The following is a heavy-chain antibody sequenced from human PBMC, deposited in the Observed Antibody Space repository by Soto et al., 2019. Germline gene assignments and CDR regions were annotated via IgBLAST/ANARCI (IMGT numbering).Heavy chain of an antibody. CDR3: ASFQWLVSVSGMDV. D-gene: IGHD6-19*01. J-gene: IGHJ6*02. Sequence: QVQLVQSGAEVKKPGASVKVSCKASGYTFTSYGISWVRQAPGQGLEWMGWISAYNGNTNYAQKLQGTVTXPTXTXRSTAYMELRSLSSDDTAVYYCASFQWLVSVSGMDVWGQGTTVTVSS. CDR2: ISAYNGNT. V-gene: IGHV1-18*01. CDR1: GYTFTSYG.